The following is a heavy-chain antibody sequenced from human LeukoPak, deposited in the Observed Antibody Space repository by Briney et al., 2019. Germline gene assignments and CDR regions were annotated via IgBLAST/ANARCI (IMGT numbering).Heavy chain of an antibody. CDR3: TRDRIQYGSVTYFFDY. CDR2: INPSGGST. J-gene: IGHJ4*02. V-gene: IGHV1-46*01. CDR1: GYTFTSYY. D-gene: IGHD3-10*01. Sequence: GASVKVSCKASGYTFTSYYIHWVRQAPGQGLEWMGLINPSGGSTNYAQKFQGRVTMTRDTSTSTVYMELSRLRSEDTAVYYCTRDRIQYGSVTYFFDYWGQGTLLTASS.